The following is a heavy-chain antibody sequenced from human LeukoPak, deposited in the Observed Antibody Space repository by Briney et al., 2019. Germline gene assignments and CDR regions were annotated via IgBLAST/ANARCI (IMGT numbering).Heavy chain of an antibody. CDR3: AKKESSSSWYDYFDY. CDR1: GFTFSSYA. V-gene: IGHV3-23*01. J-gene: IGHJ4*02. CDR2: ISGSGGST. Sequence: GGSLRLSCAASGFTFSSYAMSWVRQAPGKGLEWVSAISGSGGSTYYADSVKGRFTISRDNSKDTLYLQMNSLRAEDTAVYYCAKKESSSSWYDYFDYWGQGTLVTVSS. D-gene: IGHD6-13*01.